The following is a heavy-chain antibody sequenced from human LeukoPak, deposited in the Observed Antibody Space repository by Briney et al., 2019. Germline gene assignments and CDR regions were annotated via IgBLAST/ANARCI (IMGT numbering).Heavy chain of an antibody. D-gene: IGHD3-3*01. J-gene: IGHJ3*02. CDR2: IYHSGST. Sequence: SETLSLTCTVSGYSISSGYYWGWIRQPPGKGLEWIGSIYHSGSTYYNPSLKSRVTISVDTSKNQFSLKLSSVTAAVTAVYYCARDRYYDFWKAFDIWGQGTMVTVSS. CDR3: ARDRYYDFWKAFDI. CDR1: GYSISSGYY. V-gene: IGHV4-38-2*02.